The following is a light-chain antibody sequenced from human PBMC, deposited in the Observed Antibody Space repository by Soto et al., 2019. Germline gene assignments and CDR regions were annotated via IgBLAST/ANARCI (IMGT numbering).Light chain of an antibody. CDR1: QSISRW. Sequence: IQMTQFPSTLSASVGDRVTITCRASQSISRWLAWYQQQPGKAPKLLIFQASTLETGVPSRFSGSGSGTELTLSINSPQPDDFSLFFCQEDKTYSSTLGHRTQVEI. J-gene: IGKJ1*01. CDR2: QAS. V-gene: IGKV1-5*03. CDR3: QEDKTYSST.